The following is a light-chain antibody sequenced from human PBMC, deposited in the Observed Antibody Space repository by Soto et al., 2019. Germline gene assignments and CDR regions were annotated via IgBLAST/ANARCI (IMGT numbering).Light chain of an antibody. CDR1: QSVSSTY. V-gene: IGKV3-20*01. CDR3: QHYCTSLPYT. CDR2: GAS. J-gene: IGKJ2*01. Sequence: EIVLTQSPGTLSLSPGERATLSCRASQSVSSTYLAWYQQKPGQAPRLLIYGASIRATGLPDRFSGSESATDLTLTINRLEPEDFALYYCQHYCTSLPYTVGQGTKLEIK.